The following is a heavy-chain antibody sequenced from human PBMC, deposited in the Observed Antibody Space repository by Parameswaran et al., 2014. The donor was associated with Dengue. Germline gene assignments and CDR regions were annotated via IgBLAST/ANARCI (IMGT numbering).Heavy chain of an antibody. Sequence: AISSARWIRQPPGKGLEYIGYVHYTGDTKYNPSLKSRLTISAETSKNQLSLKLTSVTAADTAVYYCARGLGRFDLWGRGTLVTVSS. CDR2: VHYTGDT. J-gene: IGHJ2*01. CDR3: ARGLGRFDL. CDR1: AISSA. V-gene: IGHV4-59*01.